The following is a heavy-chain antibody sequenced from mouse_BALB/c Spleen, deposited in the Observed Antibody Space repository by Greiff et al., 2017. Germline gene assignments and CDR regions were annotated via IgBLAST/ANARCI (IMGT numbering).Heavy chain of an antibody. D-gene: IGHD2-4*01. V-gene: IGHV1-7*01. CDR1: GYTFTSYW. CDR2: INPSSGYT. J-gene: IGHJ3*01. CDR3: ARGDYDPFAY. Sequence: QVQLQQSGAELAKPGASVNMSCKASGYTFTSYWMHWVKQRPGQGLEWIGYINPSSGYTNYNQKFKDKATLTADKSSSTAYMQLSSLTSEDSAVYYCARGDYDPFAYWGQGTLVTVSA.